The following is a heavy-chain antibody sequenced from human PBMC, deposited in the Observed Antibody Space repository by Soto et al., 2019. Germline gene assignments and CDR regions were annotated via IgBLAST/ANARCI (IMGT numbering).Heavy chain of an antibody. CDR2: ISGSGGDT. Sequence: EVQLLESGGGLVQPGGSLRLSCAASGFAFGSFAMSWVRQAPGKGLEWVSAISGSGGDTYYADSVKGRFTISRDNSESTLSLQMNSLRAEDTSVYYCAKDPWGGYGAMDYLDYWGQGTLVTVSS. D-gene: IGHD5-18*01. CDR3: AKDPWGGYGAMDYLDY. J-gene: IGHJ4*02. CDR1: GFAFGSFA. V-gene: IGHV3-23*01.